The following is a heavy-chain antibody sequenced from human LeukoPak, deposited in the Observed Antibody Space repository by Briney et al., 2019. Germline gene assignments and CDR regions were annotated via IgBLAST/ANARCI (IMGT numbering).Heavy chain of an antibody. D-gene: IGHD4-11*01. CDR1: GGSISSYY. V-gene: IGHV4-59*08. CDR2: IYYSGST. J-gene: IGHJ4*02. CDR3: ARHLDYSNNGSFDY. Sequence: KASETLSLTCTVSGGSISSYYWSWIRQPPGKGLEWIGYIYYSGSTNYNPSLKSRVTISVDTSKNQFSLKLSSVTAADTAVYYCARHLDYSNNGSFDYWGQGTLVTVSS.